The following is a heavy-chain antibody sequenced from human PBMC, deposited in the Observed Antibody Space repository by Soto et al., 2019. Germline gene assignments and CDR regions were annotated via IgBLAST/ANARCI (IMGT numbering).Heavy chain of an antibody. Sequence: SETLSLTCTVSGDSISSNNNYWSWIRQPPGEGLEWIGFISYSGTTSYSPSLKSRVAISLDTSKNQFSLSLSSVTAADTAVYYCAKGITDLGAIDYWGQGTLVTVSS. V-gene: IGHV4-30-4*01. CDR1: GDSISSNNNY. D-gene: IGHD3-10*01. CDR2: ISYSGTT. CDR3: AKGITDLGAIDY. J-gene: IGHJ4*02.